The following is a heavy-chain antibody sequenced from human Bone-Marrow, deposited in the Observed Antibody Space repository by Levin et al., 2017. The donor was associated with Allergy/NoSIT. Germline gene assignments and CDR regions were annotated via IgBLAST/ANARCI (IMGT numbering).Heavy chain of an antibody. Sequence: GGSLRLSCAASGFTFSSYGMHWVRQAPGKGLEWVAVIWYDGSNKYYADSVKGRFTISRDNSKNTLYLQMNSLRAEDTAVYYCARGAHDYAGVFDYWGQGTLVTVSS. V-gene: IGHV3-33*01. CDR2: IWYDGSNK. CDR1: GFTFSSYG. D-gene: IGHD4-17*01. CDR3: ARGAHDYAGVFDY. J-gene: IGHJ4*02.